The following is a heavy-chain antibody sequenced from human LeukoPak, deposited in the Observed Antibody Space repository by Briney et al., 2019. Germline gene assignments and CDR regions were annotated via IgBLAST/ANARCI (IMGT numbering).Heavy chain of an antibody. D-gene: IGHD6-6*01. Sequence: PSETLSLTCAVSGGSISSGGYSWSWIRQPPGKGLEWIGYIYHSGSTNYNPSLKSRVTISVDTSKNQFSLKLSSVTAADTAVYYCARGEEYSSSSFDYWGQGTLVTVSS. J-gene: IGHJ4*02. CDR1: GGSISSGGYS. CDR3: ARGEEYSSSSFDY. CDR2: IYHSGST. V-gene: IGHV4-30-2*01.